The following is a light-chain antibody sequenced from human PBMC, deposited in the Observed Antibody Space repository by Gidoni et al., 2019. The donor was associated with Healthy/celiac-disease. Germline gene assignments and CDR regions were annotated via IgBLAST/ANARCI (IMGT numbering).Light chain of an antibody. Sequence: AIRITQSPSSLSASTGDRVTITCRASQGISSYLAWYQQKPGKDPKLLIYAASTLQSGVPSRFSGSGSGTDFTLTISCLQSEDFATYYCQQYYSYPPTFGQGTKLEIK. CDR3: QQYYSYPPT. CDR2: AAS. J-gene: IGKJ2*01. CDR1: QGISSY. V-gene: IGKV1-8*01.